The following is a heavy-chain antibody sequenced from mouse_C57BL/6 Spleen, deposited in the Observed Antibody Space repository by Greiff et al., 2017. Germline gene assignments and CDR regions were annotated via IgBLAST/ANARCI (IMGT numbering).Heavy chain of an antibody. Sequence: VKLQESGAELVKPGASVKISCKASGYAFSSYWMNWVKQRPGKGLEWIGQIDPGDGDTNNNGKFKGKAILTADKAVSSAYMQLSSLTSEDSAVYFCARGDYCYDYYAMDYWGQGTSVTVSS. CDR1: GYAFSSYW. D-gene: IGHD2-12*01. CDR3: ARGDYCYDYYAMDY. CDR2: IDPGDGDT. V-gene: IGHV1-80*01. J-gene: IGHJ4*01.